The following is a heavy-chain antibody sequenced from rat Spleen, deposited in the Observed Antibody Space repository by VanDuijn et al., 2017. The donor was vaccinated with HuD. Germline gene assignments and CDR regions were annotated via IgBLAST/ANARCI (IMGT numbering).Heavy chain of an antibody. Sequence: EVQLVESGGGLVQPGRSLKLSCAASGFTFRDYAMAWVRQAPTKGLEWVATINYDGRSTFYRDSVKGRFTISRDNAKSSLYLQMDSLRSEDTATYYCARHGGLRNWFAYWGQGTLVTVSS. D-gene: IGHD1-11*01. V-gene: IGHV5-17*01. CDR1: GFTFRDYA. J-gene: IGHJ3*01. CDR2: INYDGRST. CDR3: ARHGGLRNWFAY.